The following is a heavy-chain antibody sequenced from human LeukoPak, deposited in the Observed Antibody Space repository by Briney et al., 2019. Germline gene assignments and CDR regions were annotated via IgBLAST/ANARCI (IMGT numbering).Heavy chain of an antibody. CDR1: GYTVTTYG. CDR3: ATLRYYSGSDY. J-gene: IGHJ4*02. CDR2: ISAYNGNT. D-gene: IGHD3-10*01. Sequence: APVRVSYTPSGYTVTTYGIGWVRRAPGQGREWMGWISAYNGNTNYAHKLHGRVTMTTDTYTSTAYMELRSLRSDDAAMYYYATLRYYSGSDYWGQGTLVTVSS. V-gene: IGHV1-18*01.